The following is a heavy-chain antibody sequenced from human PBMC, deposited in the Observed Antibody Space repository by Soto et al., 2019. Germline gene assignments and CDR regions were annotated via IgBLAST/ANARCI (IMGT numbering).Heavy chain of an antibody. D-gene: IGHD6-19*01. Sequence: SETLSLTCAVYGGSFSGYYWSWIRQPPGKGLEWIGEINHSGSTNYNPSLKSRVTISVDTSKNQFSLKLSSVTAADTAVYDCARVEWLVHAYYYYGMDVWGQGTTVTVSS. CDR2: INHSGST. CDR1: GGSFSGYY. V-gene: IGHV4-34*01. CDR3: ARVEWLVHAYYYYGMDV. J-gene: IGHJ6*02.